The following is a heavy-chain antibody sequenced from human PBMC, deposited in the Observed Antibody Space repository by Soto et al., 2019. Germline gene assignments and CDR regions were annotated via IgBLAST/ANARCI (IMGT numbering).Heavy chain of an antibody. Sequence: EVQLLESGGGLVQPGGSLRLSCAASGFTYESYAMSWVRQAPGKGLEWVSGINSGGTVAHYADSVKGRFAISRDNSKNTLSLEMNSLRADDTGLYYCAISTGGFGGLFVVPSDYWGQGTLATVSS. J-gene: IGHJ4*02. D-gene: IGHD3-16*02. CDR2: INSGGTVA. CDR1: GFTYESYA. CDR3: AISTGGFGGLFVVPSDY. V-gene: IGHV3-23*01.